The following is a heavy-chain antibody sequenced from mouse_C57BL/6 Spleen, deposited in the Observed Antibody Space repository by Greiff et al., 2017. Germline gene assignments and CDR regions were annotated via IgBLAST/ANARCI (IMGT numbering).Heavy chain of an antibody. CDR2: INPSTGGT. CDR3: ARKEDYYGSSYFDY. J-gene: IGHJ2*01. D-gene: IGHD1-1*01. V-gene: IGHV1-42*01. Sequence: EVQLQQSGPELVKPGASVKISCKASGYSFTGYYMNWVKQSPEKSLEWIGEINPSTGGTTYNQKFKAKDTLTVDKSSSTAYMQLKSLTSEDSAVYYCARKEDYYGSSYFDYWGQGTTLTVSS. CDR1: GYSFTGYY.